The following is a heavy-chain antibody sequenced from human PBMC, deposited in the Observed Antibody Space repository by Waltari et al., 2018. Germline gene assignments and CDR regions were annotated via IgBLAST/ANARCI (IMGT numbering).Heavy chain of an antibody. CDR3: ARGAARPSGAFDI. D-gene: IGHD6-6*01. V-gene: IGHV1-2*02. Sequence: QVQLVQSGAEVKKPGASVKVSCKASGYTFTGYYMHWVRRSPGQGIEWMGWINPNIGGTNYAQKFQGRVTMTSDTSISTAYMELSRLRSDDTAVYYCARGAARPSGAFDIWGQGTMVTVSS. CDR2: INPNIGGT. CDR1: GYTFTGYY. J-gene: IGHJ3*02.